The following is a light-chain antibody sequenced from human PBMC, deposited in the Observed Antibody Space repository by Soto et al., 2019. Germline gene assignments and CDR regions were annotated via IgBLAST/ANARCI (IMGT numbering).Light chain of an antibody. Sequence: EIVLTQSPGTLSLSPGERATLSCRASQSVSSSYLAWYQQKPGQAPRLLIYGASSRATGIPDRFSASGSGTDFTLTISRLEPDDFAVYYCQQYGDSPWTFGQGTKVDIK. V-gene: IGKV3-20*01. CDR3: QQYGDSPWT. CDR1: QSVSSSY. J-gene: IGKJ1*01. CDR2: GAS.